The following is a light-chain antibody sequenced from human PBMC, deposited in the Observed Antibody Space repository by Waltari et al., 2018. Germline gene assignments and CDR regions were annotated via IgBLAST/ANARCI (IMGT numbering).Light chain of an antibody. CDR1: SSTIGDSS. CDR2: DND. CDR3: GTWDSSVTVGEVV. Sequence: HSLLTQPPSVSAAPGQKVTIPCSGSSSTIGDSSVSWYPQLPGTAPKPLIYDNDKRPSDIPDRFSGSKSGTSATLDITGLRTGDEADYYCGTWDSSVTVGEVVFGGGTKLTVL. J-gene: IGLJ2*01. V-gene: IGLV1-51*01.